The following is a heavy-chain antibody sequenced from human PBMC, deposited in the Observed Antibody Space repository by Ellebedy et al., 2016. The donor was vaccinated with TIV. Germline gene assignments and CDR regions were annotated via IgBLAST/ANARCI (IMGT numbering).Heavy chain of an antibody. J-gene: IGHJ4*02. CDR2: ISSGGSST. CDR3: AKGVGTTWYRGFDY. Sequence: GGSLRLSCAASGFTFSNYAMSRVRQAPGKGLEWVSAISSGGSSTYHADSVKGRFTISRNNSKNTLYLQINSLRAEDTAVYYCAKGVGTTWYRGFDYWGQGTLVTVSS. D-gene: IGHD1-26*01. V-gene: IGHV3-23*01. CDR1: GFTFSNYA.